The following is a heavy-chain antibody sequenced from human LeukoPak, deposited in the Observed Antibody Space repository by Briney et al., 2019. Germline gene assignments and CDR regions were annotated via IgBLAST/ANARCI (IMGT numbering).Heavy chain of an antibody. Sequence: SETLSLTCTVSGGSINSYYWSWIRQSPGKGLEWIGYINYSGSTHYNPSLKSRVSISVDRSKNQVSLNLSSVTAADTALYYCAKQGRQIPFGGVVAIAPFDIWGQGTMVTVSS. CDR3: AKQGRQIPFGGVVAIAPFDI. J-gene: IGHJ3*02. D-gene: IGHD3-16*02. CDR2: INYSGST. V-gene: IGHV4-59*08. CDR1: GGSINSYY.